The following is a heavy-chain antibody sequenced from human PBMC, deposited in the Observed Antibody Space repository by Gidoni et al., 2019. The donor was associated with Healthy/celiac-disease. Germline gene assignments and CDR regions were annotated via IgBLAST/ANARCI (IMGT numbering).Heavy chain of an antibody. CDR1: GGTFSSYA. V-gene: IGHV1-69*01. CDR2: RIPIFGTA. J-gene: IGHJ4*02. CDR3: ASSTRSGWHLFDY. Sequence: QVQLVQSGAAVKNTGSSVTVSCKASGGTFSSYAVRWVRQAPGQGLEWMGGRIPIFGTANYAQKFQGRVTITAYESTSTAYMERISLRSEDTAVYYCASSTRSGWHLFDYWGQGTLVTVSS. D-gene: IGHD6-19*01.